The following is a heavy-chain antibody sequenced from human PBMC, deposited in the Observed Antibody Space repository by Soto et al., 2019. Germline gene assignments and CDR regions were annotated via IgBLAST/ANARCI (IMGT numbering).Heavy chain of an antibody. Sequence: GGSLRLSCAASGFTFSSYWMSWVRQAPGKGLEWVANIKQDGSEKYYVDSVKGRFTISRDNAKNSLYLQMNSLRAEDTAVYYCAESPPYSYWWQFGYWGQGTLVTVSS. D-gene: IGHD5-18*01. CDR1: GFTFSSYW. J-gene: IGHJ4*02. CDR3: AESPPYSYWWQFGY. CDR2: IKQDGSEK. V-gene: IGHV3-7*01.